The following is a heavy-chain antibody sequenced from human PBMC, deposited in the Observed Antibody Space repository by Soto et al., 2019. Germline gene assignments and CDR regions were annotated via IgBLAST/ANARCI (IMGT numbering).Heavy chain of an antibody. D-gene: IGHD3-3*01. J-gene: IGHJ4*02. CDR2: MNPNSGNT. CDR1: GYAFTCYD. V-gene: IGHV1-8*01. Sequence: ASVKVSCKASGYAFTCYDINWVRQATGQGLEWMGWMNPNSGNTGYAQKFQGRVTMTRNTSISTAYMELSSLRSEDTAVYYCARGRANKITIFGVVSPLECAYWGQGTLVTVSS. CDR3: ARGRANKITIFGVVSPLECAY.